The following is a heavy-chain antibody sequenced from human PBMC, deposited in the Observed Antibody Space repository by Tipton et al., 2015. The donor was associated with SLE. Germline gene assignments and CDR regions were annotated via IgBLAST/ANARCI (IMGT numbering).Heavy chain of an antibody. V-gene: IGHV3-7*01. CDR1: GLIFSSTW. Sequence: SLRLSCAASGLIFSSTWMTWVRQAPGKGLEWVANIKGDGSEKHYVDSVKGRFTISRDNAENSVYLEMSSPKAEDTALYYCGANIPPHYPAFWGQGTLVTVSS. CDR3: GANIPPHYPAF. CDR2: IKGDGSEK. D-gene: IGHD4/OR15-4a*01. J-gene: IGHJ4*02.